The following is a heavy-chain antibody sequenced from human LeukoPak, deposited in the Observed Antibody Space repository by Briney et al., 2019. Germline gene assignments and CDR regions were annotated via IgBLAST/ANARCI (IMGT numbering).Heavy chain of an antibody. CDR1: GYTFTGYY. J-gene: IGHJ4*02. Sequence: ASVKVSCKASGYTFTGYYMHWVRQAPGQGLEWMGWINPNSGGTNYAQKFQGRVTMTRDTSISTAYMELSRLRSDDTAVYYCARVTAAAGTPDYWGQGTLVTVSS. CDR2: INPNSGGT. V-gene: IGHV1-2*02. CDR3: ARVTAAAGTPDY. D-gene: IGHD6-13*01.